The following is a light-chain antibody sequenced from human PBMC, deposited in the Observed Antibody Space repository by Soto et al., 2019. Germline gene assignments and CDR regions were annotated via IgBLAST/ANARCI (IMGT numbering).Light chain of an antibody. CDR2: GAS. CDR3: HQYGSSVCGT. J-gene: IGKJ2*01. V-gene: IGKV3-20*01. Sequence: EIVLTQSPGTLSLSPGERATLSCRASQSVTSTYLAWYQQKPGQAPRLLIYGASSRSTGIPVRFSGSGSGTDFTLTISRLEPEDFAVYYCHQYGSSVCGTFGQGTKLEIK. CDR1: QSVTSTY.